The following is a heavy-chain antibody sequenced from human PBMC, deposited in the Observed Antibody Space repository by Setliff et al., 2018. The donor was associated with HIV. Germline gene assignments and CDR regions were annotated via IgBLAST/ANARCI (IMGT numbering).Heavy chain of an antibody. CDR3: ARARGPEGYFDS. J-gene: IGHJ4*02. CDR2: IYYSGST. V-gene: IGHV4-34*01. Sequence: PSETLSLTCAVYGGSFSDYYWGWIRQPPGKGLEWVGSIYYSGSTYYKSSLKSRLTISVDTSKNQFSLKMSSVTAADTAVYYCARARGPEGYFDSWGQGTLVTVSS. CDR1: GGSFSDYY. D-gene: IGHD3-10*01.